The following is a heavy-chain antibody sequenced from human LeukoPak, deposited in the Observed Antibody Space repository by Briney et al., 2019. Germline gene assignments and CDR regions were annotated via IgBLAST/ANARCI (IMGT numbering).Heavy chain of an antibody. J-gene: IGHJ4*02. D-gene: IGHD4-17*01. Sequence: SVKVSCKASGGTFSRSAIIWVRQAPGQGLEWMGRIIPILGIINYAQKFQDRVSITADKSTSTAYMELSSLRSEDTAMYYCARDPGKYGDYSRPSGLDYWGQGTLVTVSS. CDR3: ARDPGKYGDYSRPSGLDY. CDR2: IIPILGII. V-gene: IGHV1-69*04. CDR1: GGTFSRSA.